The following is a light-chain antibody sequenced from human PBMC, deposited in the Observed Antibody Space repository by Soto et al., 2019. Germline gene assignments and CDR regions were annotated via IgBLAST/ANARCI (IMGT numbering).Light chain of an antibody. CDR3: SSYATTSTLVL. CDR2: EVS. CDR1: SSDVGGYHY. V-gene: IGLV2-14*01. Sequence: QSALTQPASVSGSPGQSITISCTGTSSDVGGYHYVSWYQQHPGKAPKLLIYEVSHRPSGVSDRFSGSKSGNTASLTISGLLAHDEADYYCSSYATTSTLVLFGGGTKLTVL. J-gene: IGLJ2*01.